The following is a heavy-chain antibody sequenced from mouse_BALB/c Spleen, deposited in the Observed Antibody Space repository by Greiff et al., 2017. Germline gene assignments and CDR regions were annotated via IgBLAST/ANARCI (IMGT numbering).Heavy chain of an antibody. J-gene: IGHJ4*01. CDR1: GFTFSSYG. CDR3: ARWYYGSSSAMDY. D-gene: IGHD1-1*01. V-gene: IGHV5-6-3*01. Sequence: EVKVVESGGGLVQPGGSLKLSCAASGFTFSSYGMSWVRQTPDKRLELVATINSNGGSTYYPDSVKGRFTISRDNAKNTLYLQMSSLKSEDTAMYYCARWYYGSSSAMDYWGQGTSVTVSS. CDR2: INSNGGST.